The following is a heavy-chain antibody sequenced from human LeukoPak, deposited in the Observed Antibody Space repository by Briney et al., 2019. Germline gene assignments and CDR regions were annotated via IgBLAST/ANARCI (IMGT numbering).Heavy chain of an antibody. CDR1: GYTFTSYY. D-gene: IGHD3-16*01. V-gene: IGHV1-46*01. CDR2: INPSGGST. Sequence: EASVKVSCKASGYTFTSYYMHWVRQAPGQGLEWMGIINPSGGSTSYAQKFQGRVTMTRDMSTSTVYMELSSLRSEDTAGSYCARHGRVFNYGYFDYWGQGTLVTVSS. J-gene: IGHJ4*02. CDR3: ARHGRVFNYGYFDY.